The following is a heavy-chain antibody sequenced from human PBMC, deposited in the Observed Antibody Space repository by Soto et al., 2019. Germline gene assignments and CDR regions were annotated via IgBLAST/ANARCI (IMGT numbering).Heavy chain of an antibody. J-gene: IGHJ4*02. V-gene: IGHV1-46*03. CDR1: GYTFTSFY. Sequence: GASVKVSCKASGYTFTSFYMHWVRQAPGQGLEWMGMINPSGGSTTYAQKFQGRVTMTRDTSTSTVSMELSGLKSEDTAVYYCARDPEIVLVPAANYFDYWGQGTLVTVSS. CDR3: ARDPEIVLVPAANYFDY. D-gene: IGHD2-2*01. CDR2: INPSGGST.